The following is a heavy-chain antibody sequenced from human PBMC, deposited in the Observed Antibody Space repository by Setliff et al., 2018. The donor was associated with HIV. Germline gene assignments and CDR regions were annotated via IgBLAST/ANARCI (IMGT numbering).Heavy chain of an antibody. D-gene: IGHD3-22*01. CDR3: FLFYDDRSGFYWD. V-gene: IGHV4-34*01. CDR1: GGSFSGYY. CDR2: MNHRGVI. J-gene: IGHJ4*02. Sequence: PSETLSLTCTVYGGSFSGYYWTWIRQPPGKGLEFIGEMNHRGVIRYLSSLKSRVTMAVDTSKKQFSLKLKSVTAADTAVYYCFLFYDDRSGFYWDWGQGTPVTVSS.